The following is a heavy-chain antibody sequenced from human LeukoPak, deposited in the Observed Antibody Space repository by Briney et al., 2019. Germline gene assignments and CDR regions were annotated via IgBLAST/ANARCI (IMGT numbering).Heavy chain of an antibody. CDR2: IQPRDSDA. Sequence: GEPLKISCKASGYTFTNYWIGWVRQMPGKGLEWMGIIQPRDSDARYSPSLRGQVTFSADKSASTADLQWSSLKASDTAIYYCARGLKTTVVTPFAYWGQGTLVTVSS. D-gene: IGHD4-23*01. V-gene: IGHV5-51*01. CDR3: ARGLKTTVVTPFAY. CDR1: GYTFTNYW. J-gene: IGHJ4*02.